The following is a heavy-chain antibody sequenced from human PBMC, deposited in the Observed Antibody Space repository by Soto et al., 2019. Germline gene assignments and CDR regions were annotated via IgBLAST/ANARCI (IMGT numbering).Heavy chain of an antibody. D-gene: IGHD6-13*01. CDR2: IYYSGST. V-gene: IGHV4-59*08. CDR1: GGSISSYY. Sequence: QVQLQESGPGLVKPSETLSLTCTVSGGSISSYYWSWIRQPPGKGLEWIGYIYYSGSTNYNPSLKARVAQAVDTPKNQFSLKLRSVTAADTAAYYCASWDLAAAGNYWGQETLVTVSS. J-gene: IGHJ4*02. CDR3: ASWDLAAAGNY.